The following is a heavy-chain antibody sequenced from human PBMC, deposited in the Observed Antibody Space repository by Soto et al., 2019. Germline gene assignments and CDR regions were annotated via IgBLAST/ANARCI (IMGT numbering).Heavy chain of an antibody. J-gene: IGHJ4*02. CDR2: INPDGSEK. CDR1: GFTFSSFW. Sequence: PGGSLRLSXAASGFTFSSFWMDWVRQAPGKGLEWLANINPDGSEKHYVDSVKGRFTISRDNAKNSLYLQMSSLMAEDSALYYCSRSLDSWGQGTRVTVSS. CDR3: SRSLDS. V-gene: IGHV3-7*01.